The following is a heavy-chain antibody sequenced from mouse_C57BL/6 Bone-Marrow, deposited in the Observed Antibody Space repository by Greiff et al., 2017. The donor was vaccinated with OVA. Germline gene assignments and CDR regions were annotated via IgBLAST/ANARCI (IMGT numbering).Heavy chain of an antibody. D-gene: IGHD2-4*01. J-gene: IGHJ2*01. V-gene: IGHV5-6*01. CDR1: GFTFSSYG. CDR3: ARDDYDRRY. Sequence: EVKVVESGGDLVKPGGSLQLSCAASGFTFSSYGMSWVRQTPDKRLEWVATISSGGSYTYYPDSVKGRFTISRDNAKNTLYLQMSSLKSEDTAMYYCARDDYDRRYWGQGTTLTVSS. CDR2: ISSGGSYT.